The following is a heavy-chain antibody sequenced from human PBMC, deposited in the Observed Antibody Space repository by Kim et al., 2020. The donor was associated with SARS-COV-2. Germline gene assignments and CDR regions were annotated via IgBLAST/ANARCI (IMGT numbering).Heavy chain of an antibody. V-gene: IGHV3-21*01. CDR3: VRDLSPRGDRPYGNDY. CDR1: GSTFSRYS. J-gene: IGHJ4*02. CDR2: ISTTSGYI. Sequence: GGSLRLSCVDSGSTFSRYSMNWVRQAPGKGLEWVSSISTTSGYIYYADSVKGRFTISRDNAKSSLYLQMNSLRVEDTAVYYCVRDLSPRGDRPYGNDYWGQGTLVTVSS. D-gene: IGHD2-21*02.